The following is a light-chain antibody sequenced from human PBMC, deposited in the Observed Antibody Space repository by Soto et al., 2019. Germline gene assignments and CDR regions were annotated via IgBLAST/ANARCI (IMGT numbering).Light chain of an antibody. CDR2: EAS. CDR1: QDISKY. CDR3: QQYHSLPFT. Sequence: DIQMTQSPSSLSASVGDRITITCQASQDISKYLIWYQQTPGKAPKFLIYEASNLERGVPSRFSRSGSGTDFTFTINSLQPEDIAPYYCQQYHSLPFTCGPGTKLDI. J-gene: IGKJ3*01. V-gene: IGKV1-33*01.